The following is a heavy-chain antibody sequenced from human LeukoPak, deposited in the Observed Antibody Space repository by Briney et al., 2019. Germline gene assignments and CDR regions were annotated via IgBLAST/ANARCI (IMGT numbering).Heavy chain of an antibody. CDR2: ISYDGSNK. V-gene: IGHV3-30*04. Sequence: GGSLRLSCAASGFTFSSYATHWVRQAPGKGLEWVAVISYDGSNKYYADSVKGRFTISRDNSKNTLYLQMNSLRAEDTAVYYCAREGQSEATLDYWGQGTLVTVSS. J-gene: IGHJ4*02. CDR3: AREGQSEATLDY. CDR1: GFTFSSYA. D-gene: IGHD5-12*01.